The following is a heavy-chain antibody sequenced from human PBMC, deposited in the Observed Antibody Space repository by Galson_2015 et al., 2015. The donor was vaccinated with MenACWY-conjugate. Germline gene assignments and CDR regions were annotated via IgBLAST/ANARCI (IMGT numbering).Heavy chain of an antibody. CDR1: RFTFSTYG. CDR3: ARAADGAMVLPVDVFDL. J-gene: IGHJ3*01. D-gene: IGHD3-10*01. V-gene: IGHV3-30*03. CDR2: ISYSGINQ. Sequence: SLRLSCAASRFTFSTYGMHWVRQAPGMGLEWVATISYSGINQYYADSVKGRFTISRDNSNNTMHLQMSSLRAEDTAIYFCARAADGAMVLPVDVFDLRGQGTMVTVSA.